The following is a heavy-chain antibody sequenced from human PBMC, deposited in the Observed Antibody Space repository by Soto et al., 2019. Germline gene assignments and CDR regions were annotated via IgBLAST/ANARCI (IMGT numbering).Heavy chain of an antibody. CDR3: ARGADFWSGYYTPGFFDY. D-gene: IGHD3-3*01. V-gene: IGHV4-30-4*01. Sequence: QVQLQESGPGLVKPSQTLSLTCTVSGDSISSDDYYWSWIRQPPGKGLEWIGSIYYSGSTYYNPSLKSRITISVDTSKNQFSLKPNSVTAADTAVYYCARGADFWSGYYTPGFFDYWGQGTLVTVSS. CDR2: IYYSGST. J-gene: IGHJ4*02. CDR1: GDSISSDDYY.